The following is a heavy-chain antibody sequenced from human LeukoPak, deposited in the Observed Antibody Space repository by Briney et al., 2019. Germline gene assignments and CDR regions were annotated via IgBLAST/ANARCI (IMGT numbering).Heavy chain of an antibody. CDR2: ISYDGSNK. Sequence: GRSLRLSCAASGFTFSSYAMHWVRQAPGKGLEWVAVISYDGSNKYYADSVKGRFTISRDNSKNTLYLQMSSLRAEDTAVYYRARQFSGYPKLNHLFDYWGQGTLVTVSS. CDR1: GFTFSSYA. D-gene: IGHD5-12*01. J-gene: IGHJ4*02. V-gene: IGHV3-30-3*01. CDR3: ARQFSGYPKLNHLFDY.